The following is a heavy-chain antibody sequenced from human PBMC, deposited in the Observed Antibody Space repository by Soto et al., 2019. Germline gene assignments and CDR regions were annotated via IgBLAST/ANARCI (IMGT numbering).Heavy chain of an antibody. CDR3: TRGQGNH. CDR1: GYTFTSYD. Sequence: QVQLVQSGAEVKKPGASVRVSCKASGYTFTSYDIYWVRQATGQGLEWMGWMNPFSGNAVYTQKFQHRVTMTRDTSINTAYMEMSGLRSEDTAVYYCTRGQGNHWGQGSLVTVSS. V-gene: IGHV1-8*01. J-gene: IGHJ4*02. CDR2: MNPFSGNA.